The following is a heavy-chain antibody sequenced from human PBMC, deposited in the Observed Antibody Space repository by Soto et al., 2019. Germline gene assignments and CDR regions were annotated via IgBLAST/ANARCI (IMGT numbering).Heavy chain of an antibody. Sequence: SETLSLTCAVSGYSIISGFYWGWLRQPPGKGLEWIGSIYHRGSTYYTPSLKSRVTISVDTSKNQFSLKLSSVTAADTAVYYCARQSGYYDSSGYSYVVDYWGQGTLVTVSS. CDR3: ARQSGYYDSSGYSYVVDY. CDR1: GYSIISGFY. D-gene: IGHD3-22*01. CDR2: IYHRGST. V-gene: IGHV4-38-2*01. J-gene: IGHJ4*02.